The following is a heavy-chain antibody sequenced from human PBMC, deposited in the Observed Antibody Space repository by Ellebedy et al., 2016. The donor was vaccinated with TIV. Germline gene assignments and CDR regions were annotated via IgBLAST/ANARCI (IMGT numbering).Heavy chain of an antibody. CDR1: GFTFSNYA. CDR2: ISGNGGST. Sequence: GESLKISCAVSGFTFSNYAVHWVRQAPGKGLEWVSAISGNGGSTHYEDSVKGRFTVSRDNSKNTLYLQMNSLRAEDTAVYYCAKGTWIQLWLGYWGQGTLVIVSS. D-gene: IGHD5-18*01. CDR3: AKGTWIQLWLGY. V-gene: IGHV3-23*01. J-gene: IGHJ4*02.